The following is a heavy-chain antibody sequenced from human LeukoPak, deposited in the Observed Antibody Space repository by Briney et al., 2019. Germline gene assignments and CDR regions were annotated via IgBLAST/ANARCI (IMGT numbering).Heavy chain of an antibody. CDR1: GFTFSSYW. V-gene: IGHV3-74*01. CDR3: ARDRRYDFWVLDY. D-gene: IGHD3-3*01. Sequence: PGGSLRLSCAASGFTFSSYWRHWVRQAPGKGLVWVSRINSDGSSTSYADSVKGRFTISRDNAKNTLYLQMNSLRAEDTAVYYCARDRRYDFWVLDYWGQGTLVTVSS. J-gene: IGHJ4*02. CDR2: INSDGSST.